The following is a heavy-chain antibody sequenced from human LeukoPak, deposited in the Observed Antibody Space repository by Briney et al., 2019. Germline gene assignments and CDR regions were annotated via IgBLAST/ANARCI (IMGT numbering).Heavy chain of an antibody. D-gene: IGHD1-26*01. CDR3: ARDLGIVGARRLYYGMDV. Sequence: GGSLRLSCAASGFTFSNYDMHWVRQAPGKGLEWVVVISHDGSNNNYADSVKGRFTISRDNSKNTLYLQMNSLRPEDTAVYYCARDLGIVGARRLYYGMDVWGQGTTVTVSS. V-gene: IGHV3-30*03. CDR1: GFTFSNYD. J-gene: IGHJ6*02. CDR2: ISHDGSNN.